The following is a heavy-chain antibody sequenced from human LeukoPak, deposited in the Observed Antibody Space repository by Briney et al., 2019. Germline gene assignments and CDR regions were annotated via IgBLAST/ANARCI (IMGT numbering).Heavy chain of an antibody. D-gene: IGHD2-15*01. CDR2: IYYTGDT. CDR1: GYPFSSASY. J-gene: IGHJ4*02. CDR3: ARESSVTATY. V-gene: IGHV4-38-2*02. Sequence: SGPLSLPCSVPGYPFSSASYWAWIRQPPGKGLEWIGTIYYTGDTYYNPSLKSRVTISVDTSNDQFSLELTSVTAADTAVYYCARESSVTATYWGQGTLVIVSS.